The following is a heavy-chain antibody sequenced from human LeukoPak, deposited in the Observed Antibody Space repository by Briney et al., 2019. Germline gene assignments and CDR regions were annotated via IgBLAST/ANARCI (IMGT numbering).Heavy chain of an antibody. CDR2: IWYDGSNK. D-gene: IGHD6-19*01. CDR3: ARDPPSGSG. J-gene: IGHJ4*02. V-gene: IGHV3-33*01. CDR1: GFTFSSYG. Sequence: GGSLRLSCAASGFTFSSYGMHWVRQAPGKGPEWAAVIWYDGSNKYYADSVKGRFTISRDNSKNTLYLQMNSLRAEDTAVYYCARDPPSGSGWGQGTLVTVSS.